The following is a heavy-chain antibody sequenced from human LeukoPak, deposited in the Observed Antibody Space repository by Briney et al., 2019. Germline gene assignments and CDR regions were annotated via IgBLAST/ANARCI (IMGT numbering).Heavy chain of an antibody. CDR3: TRDPPDIVLLPAAAHRFDS. CDR1: QFTVSSNY. Sequence: GGSLRLSCAASQFTVSSNYMSWVRQAPGKGLEWVSVLYSGGNTYYADSVNGRFTISRDYAKNPLYLQMSSLRADDTAVYYCTRDPPDIVLLPAAAHRFDSWGQGTLVTVSS. J-gene: IGHJ4*02. CDR2: LYSGGNT. V-gene: IGHV3-53*01. D-gene: IGHD2-2*01.